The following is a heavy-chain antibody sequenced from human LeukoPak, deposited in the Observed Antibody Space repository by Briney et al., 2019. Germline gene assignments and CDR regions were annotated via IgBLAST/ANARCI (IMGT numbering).Heavy chain of an antibody. Sequence: GGSLRLSCAASGFTFSSYNMNWVRQAPGKGLEWVANIQEDGKKENYVDSVRGRFTISRDNAKNSIYLQMNSLRVEDTAVYYCAKDIVGGGDDYWGQGTLVIVSS. CDR3: AKDIVGGGDDY. D-gene: IGHD2-21*02. J-gene: IGHJ4*02. V-gene: IGHV3-7*01. CDR2: IQEDGKKE. CDR1: GFTFSSYN.